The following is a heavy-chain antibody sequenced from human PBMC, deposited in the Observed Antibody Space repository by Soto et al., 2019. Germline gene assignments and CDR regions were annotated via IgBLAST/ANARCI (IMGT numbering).Heavy chain of an antibody. CDR1: GYTFTSYG. CDR2: ISAYNGNT. J-gene: IGHJ4*02. V-gene: IGHV1-18*01. Sequence: QVQLVQSGAEVKKPGASVKVSCKASGYTFTSYGINWVRQAPGQGLEWMGWISAYNGNTHYAQKLQGRVTMTTDTSTSTAYRERRSLRSDDTAVYYCARVQSGYDFAYWGQGTLVTVSS. D-gene: IGHD5-12*01. CDR3: ARVQSGYDFAY.